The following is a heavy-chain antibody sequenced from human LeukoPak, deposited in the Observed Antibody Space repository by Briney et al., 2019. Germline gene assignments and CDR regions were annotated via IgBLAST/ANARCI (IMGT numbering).Heavy chain of an antibody. CDR2: ISYDGSNK. CDR3: AREVGSRGYSYGYLDY. J-gene: IGHJ4*02. Sequence: GGSLRLSCAASGFTFSSYAMHWVRQAPGKGLEWVAVISYDGSNKYYADSVKGRFTISRDNSKNTLYLQMNSLRAEDTAVYYCAREVGSRGYSYGYLDYWGQGTLVTVSS. D-gene: IGHD5-18*01. CDR1: GFTFSSYA. V-gene: IGHV3-30-3*01.